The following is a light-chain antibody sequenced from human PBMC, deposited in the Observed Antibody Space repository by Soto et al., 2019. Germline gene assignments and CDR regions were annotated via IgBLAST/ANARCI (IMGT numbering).Light chain of an antibody. CDR3: SSYTTSNTVV. CDR1: NSDIGGYNY. J-gene: IGLJ2*01. CDR2: EVS. V-gene: IGLV2-14*01. Sequence: QSVLTQPASVSVSPGQSITISCTGTNSDIGGYNYVSWYQQHPGKAPKLMIYEVSDRPSGVSNRFSGSKSGNTASLTISGLQAEDEADYYCSSYTTSNTVVFGGGTKLTVL.